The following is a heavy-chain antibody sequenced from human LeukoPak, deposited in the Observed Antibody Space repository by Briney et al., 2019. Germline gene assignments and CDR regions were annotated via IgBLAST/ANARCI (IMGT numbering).Heavy chain of an antibody. J-gene: IGHJ4*02. CDR1: GGSFSGYY. Sequence: SETLSLTCAVYGGSFSGYYWSWIRQPPGKGLEWIGEINHSGSTNYNPSLKSRVTISVDTSKNQFSLKLGSVTAADTAVYYCARGPYSSAYTFDYWGQGTLVTVSS. V-gene: IGHV4-34*01. CDR2: INHSGST. CDR3: ARGPYSSAYTFDY. D-gene: IGHD6-19*01.